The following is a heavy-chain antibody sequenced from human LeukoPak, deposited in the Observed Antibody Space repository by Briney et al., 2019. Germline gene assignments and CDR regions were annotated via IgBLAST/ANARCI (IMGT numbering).Heavy chain of an antibody. CDR1: GGSISSSSYY. J-gene: IGHJ5*02. D-gene: IGHD5-18*01. Sequence: ASETLSLTCTVSGGSISSSSYYWSWIRQPAGKGLEWIGRIYTSGSTNYNPSLKSRVTMSVDTSKNQFSLKLSSVTAADTAVYYCARIWYNGMVSWFDPWGQGTLVTVSS. V-gene: IGHV4-61*02. CDR2: IYTSGST. CDR3: ARIWYNGMVSWFDP.